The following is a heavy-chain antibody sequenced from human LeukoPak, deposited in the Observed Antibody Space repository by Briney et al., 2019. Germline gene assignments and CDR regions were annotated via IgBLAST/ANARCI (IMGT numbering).Heavy chain of an antibody. Sequence: GASVKVSCKVSGYTLTELSMHWVRQAPGKGLEWMGGFDPEDGETIYAQKFQGRVTMPEDTSTDTAYMELSSLRSEDTAVYYCATPPYSSGWSPFDYWGQGTLVTVSS. V-gene: IGHV1-24*01. J-gene: IGHJ4*02. CDR1: GYTLTELS. D-gene: IGHD6-19*01. CDR2: FDPEDGET. CDR3: ATPPYSSGWSPFDY.